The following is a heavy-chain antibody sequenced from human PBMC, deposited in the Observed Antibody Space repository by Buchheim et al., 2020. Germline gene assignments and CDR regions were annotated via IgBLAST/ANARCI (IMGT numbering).Heavy chain of an antibody. CDR3: ARGFREYHDFWSGYRYYFDY. J-gene: IGHJ4*02. Sequence: VQLQESGPGLVKPSGTLSLTCAISGGSINSENWWTWVRQPPGKGLEWIGEIYHSGTTNYNPSLNSRITISVDESKNQFSLKVNSVTAADTGVYYCARGFREYHDFWSGYRYYFDYWGQGTL. CDR1: GGSINSENW. D-gene: IGHD3-3*01. V-gene: IGHV4-4*02. CDR2: IYHSGTT.